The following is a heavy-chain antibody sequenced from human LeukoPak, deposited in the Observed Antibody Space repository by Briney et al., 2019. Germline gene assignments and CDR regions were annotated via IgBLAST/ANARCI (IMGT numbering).Heavy chain of an antibody. CDR3: ARDLDTAMVSLDY. V-gene: IGHV3-30-3*01. J-gene: IGHJ4*02. CDR1: GFTFSSYA. Sequence: PGGSLRLSCAASGFTFSSYAMHWVRQAPGKGLEWVAVISYDGSNKYYADSVKGRFTISRDNSKNTLYLQMNSLGAEDTAVYYCARDLDTAMVSLDYWGQGTLVTVSS. D-gene: IGHD5-18*01. CDR2: ISYDGSNK.